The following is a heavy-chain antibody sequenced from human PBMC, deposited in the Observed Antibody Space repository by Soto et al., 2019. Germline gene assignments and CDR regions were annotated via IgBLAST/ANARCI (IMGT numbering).Heavy chain of an antibody. CDR3: ASSMIVVVIPFPAYYYYGMDV. Sequence: QVQLVQSGAEVKKPGSSVKVSCKASGGTFSSYTISWVRQAPGQGLEWMGRIIPILGIANYAQKFQGRVTITADKSTSTAYMELSSLRSEDTAVYYCASSMIVVVIPFPAYYYYGMDVWGQGTTVTVSS. CDR1: GGTFSSYT. CDR2: IIPILGIA. D-gene: IGHD3-22*01. J-gene: IGHJ6*02. V-gene: IGHV1-69*02.